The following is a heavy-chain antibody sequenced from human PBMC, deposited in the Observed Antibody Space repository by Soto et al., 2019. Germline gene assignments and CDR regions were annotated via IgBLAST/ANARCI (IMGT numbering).Heavy chain of an antibody. J-gene: IGHJ6*02. CDR3: ATSPYYYDSSVYIYGMDV. Sequence: QVQLVQSGAEVKKPGSSVKVSCKASGGTFSSYTISWVRQAPGQGLEWMGRIIPILGIANYAQKFQGRVTITADKSTSTAYMELSSLRSEDTAVYYCATSPYYYDSSVYIYGMDVWGQGTTVTVSS. CDR1: GGTFSSYT. D-gene: IGHD3-22*01. V-gene: IGHV1-69*02. CDR2: IIPILGIA.